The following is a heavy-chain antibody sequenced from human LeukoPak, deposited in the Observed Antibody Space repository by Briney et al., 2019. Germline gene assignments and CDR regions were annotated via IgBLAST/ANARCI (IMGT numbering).Heavy chain of an antibody. Sequence: ASVKVSCKASGYTFTSYGISWVRQAPGQGLEWMGWIIPIFGTANYAQKFQGRVTITTDESTSTAYMELSSLRSEDTAVYYCARGIMGATTYYFDYWGQGTLVTVSS. CDR3: ARGIMGATTYYFDY. J-gene: IGHJ4*02. CDR1: GYTFTSYG. CDR2: IIPIFGTA. V-gene: IGHV1-69*05. D-gene: IGHD1-26*01.